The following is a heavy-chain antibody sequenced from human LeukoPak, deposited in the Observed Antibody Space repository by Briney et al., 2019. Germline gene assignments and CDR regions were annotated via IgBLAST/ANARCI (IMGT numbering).Heavy chain of an antibody. CDR2: IIPILGIA. Sequence: SVKVSCKASGGTFSSYAISWVRQAPGQGLEWMGRIIPILGIANYAQKFQGRVTITADKSTSTAYMELSSLRSEDTAVYYCAKSLRFRGPYYFDYWGQGTLVTVSS. J-gene: IGHJ4*02. V-gene: IGHV1-69*04. CDR1: GGTFSSYA. CDR3: AKSLRFRGPYYFDY. D-gene: IGHD3-3*01.